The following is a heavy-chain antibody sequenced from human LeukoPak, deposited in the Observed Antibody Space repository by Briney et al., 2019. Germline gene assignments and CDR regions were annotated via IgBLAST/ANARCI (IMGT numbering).Heavy chain of an antibody. J-gene: IGHJ6*02. V-gene: IGHV3-74*01. CDR3: VQSGGMDV. CDR1: GFTFRRFS. Sequence: PGGSLRLSCAASGFTFRRFSMHWVREVPGMGLVWVSHTNSDGSSTNYADSVKGRFTISRDNAKNTLYLQMNSLRAEDTAVYYCVQSGGMDVWGQGTTVTVS. CDR2: TNSDGSST.